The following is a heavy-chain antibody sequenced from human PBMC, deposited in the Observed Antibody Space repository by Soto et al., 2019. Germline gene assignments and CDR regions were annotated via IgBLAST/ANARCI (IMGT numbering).Heavy chain of an antibody. J-gene: IGHJ6*02. CDR2: IYSRGTT. CDR1: GGTISSYY. CDR3: ETGRISLGLDV. V-gene: IGHV4-59*12. Sequence: PSETLSLTCSVSGGTISSYYWSWIRQPPGKGLEWIGYIYSRGTTSYNPSLKSRATILVDTSKNQFSLRLTSVTATDTAVYYCETGRISLGLDVWGQGTTVTVYS.